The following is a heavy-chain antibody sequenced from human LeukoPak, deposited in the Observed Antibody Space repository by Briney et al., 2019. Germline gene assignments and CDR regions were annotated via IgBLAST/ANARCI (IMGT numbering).Heavy chain of an antibody. V-gene: IGHV3-23*01. CDR2: ISGSGGST. CDR1: GFTFSSYA. CDR3: ARERYTVTTRTYYFDY. Sequence: GGSLRLSCAASGFTFSSYAMSWVRQAPGKGLEWVSAISGSGGSTYYADSVKGRFTISRDNSKNTLYLQMNSLRAEDTAVYYCARERYTVTTRTYYFDYWGQGTLVTVSS. J-gene: IGHJ4*02. D-gene: IGHD4-17*01.